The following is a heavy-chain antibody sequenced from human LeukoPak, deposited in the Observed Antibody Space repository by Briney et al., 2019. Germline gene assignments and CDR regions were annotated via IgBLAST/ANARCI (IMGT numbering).Heavy chain of an antibody. V-gene: IGHV4-59*01. J-gene: IGHJ5*02. D-gene: IGHD6-13*01. CDR2: IYYSGST. Sequence: SETLSLTCTVSGGSISSYYWSWIRQPPGKGLEWIGYIYYSGSTNYNPSLKSRVTISVDTSKNQFSLKLSSVTAADTAVYYCARDGIAAAGTLGPNHHNWFDPWGQGTLVTVSS. CDR3: ARDGIAAAGTLGPNHHNWFDP. CDR1: GGSISSYY.